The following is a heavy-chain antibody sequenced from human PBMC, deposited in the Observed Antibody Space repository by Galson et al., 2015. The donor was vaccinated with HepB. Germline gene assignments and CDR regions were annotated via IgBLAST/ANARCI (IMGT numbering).Heavy chain of an antibody. Sequence: SLRLSCAASGFTFSNAWMSWVRQAPGKGLEWVGRIKSITDGGTTDYAAPVKGRFTISRDDSKNTLYLQMNSLKTEDTAVYYCTTDSLPYSNFGPISWFRDYWGQGTLVTVSS. CDR3: TTDSLPYSNFGPISWFRDY. J-gene: IGHJ4*02. CDR1: GFTFSNAW. CDR2: IKSITDGGTT. D-gene: IGHD4-11*01. V-gene: IGHV3-15*01.